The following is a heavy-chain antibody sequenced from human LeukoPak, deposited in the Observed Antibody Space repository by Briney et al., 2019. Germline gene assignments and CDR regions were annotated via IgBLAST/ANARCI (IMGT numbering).Heavy chain of an antibody. D-gene: IGHD3-9*01. V-gene: IGHV4-30-2*01. Sequence: SQTLSLTCAVSGGSLSSGGYSWSWIRQPPGKGLEWIGYIYHSGSTYYNPSLKSRVTISVDRSKNQFSLKLSSVTAADTAVYYCAREPHGEDDILTGPAGEFDPWGQGTLVTVSS. CDR1: GGSLSSGGYS. CDR2: IYHSGST. J-gene: IGHJ5*02. CDR3: AREPHGEDDILTGPAGEFDP.